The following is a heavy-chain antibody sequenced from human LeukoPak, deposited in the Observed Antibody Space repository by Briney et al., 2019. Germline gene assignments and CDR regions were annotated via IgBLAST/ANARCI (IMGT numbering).Heavy chain of an antibody. CDR3: ARGTGSVAGWLDY. CDR1: GGSFSGYY. CDR2: INHCGST. J-gene: IGHJ4*02. Sequence: PSETLSLTCAVYGGSFSGYYWSWIRQPPGKGLEWIGEINHCGSTNYNPSLKSRVTISVDTSKNQFSLKLSSLTAADTAVFYCARGTGSVAGWLDYWGQGTLVTVSS. D-gene: IGHD3-9*01. V-gene: IGHV4-34*01.